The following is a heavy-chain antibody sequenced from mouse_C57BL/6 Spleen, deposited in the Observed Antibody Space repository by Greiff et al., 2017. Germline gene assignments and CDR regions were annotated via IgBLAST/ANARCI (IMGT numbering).Heavy chain of an antibody. J-gene: IGHJ3*01. V-gene: IGHV1-55*01. CDR2: IYPGSGST. CDR3: ARRDSSGD. D-gene: IGHD3-2*02. Sequence: QVQLKQPGAELVKPGASVKMSCKASGYTFTSYGITWVKQRPGQGLEWIGDIYPGSGSTNYNGKFKSKDTLTVDTSSSTAYMQLTSLTSEVAAVYYCARRDSSGDWGQGTLVTVSA. CDR1: GYTFTSYG.